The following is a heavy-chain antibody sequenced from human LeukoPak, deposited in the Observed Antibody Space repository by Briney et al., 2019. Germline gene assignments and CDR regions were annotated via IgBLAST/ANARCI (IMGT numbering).Heavy chain of an antibody. CDR2: IYYSGST. CDR1: GCSISNYY. Sequence: SETLSLTCTVSGCSISNYYWSWIRQPPGKGLEWIGYIYYSGSTNYNPSLKSRVTISIDTSKNQFSLKLRSVTPADTAVYYCASEQSNQSCFDPWGQGTLVTVSS. J-gene: IGHJ5*02. CDR3: ASEQSNQSCFDP. V-gene: IGHV4-59*01. D-gene: IGHD4-11*01.